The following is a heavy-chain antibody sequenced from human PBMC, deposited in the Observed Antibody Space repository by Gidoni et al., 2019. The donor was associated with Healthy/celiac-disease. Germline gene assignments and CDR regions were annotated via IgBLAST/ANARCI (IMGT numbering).Heavy chain of an antibody. D-gene: IGHD5-12*01. V-gene: IGHV3-48*01. CDR3: ARRTGRDGYKHFDY. J-gene: IGHJ4*02. CDR1: GFTFSSYS. Sequence: EVQLVESGGGLVQPGGSLRLSCAASGFTFSSYSMNWVRQAPGKGLEWVSYISSSSSTIYDADSVKGRFTISRDNAKNSLYLKMNSLRAEDTAVYYCARRTGRDGYKHFDYWGQGTLVTVSS. CDR2: ISSSSSTI.